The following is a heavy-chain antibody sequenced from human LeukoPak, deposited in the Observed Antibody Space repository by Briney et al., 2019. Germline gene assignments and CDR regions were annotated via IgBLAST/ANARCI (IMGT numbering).Heavy chain of an antibody. Sequence: SETLSLTCTVSGGSISSSSYYWGWIRQPPGKGLEWIGEINHSGSTNYNPSLKSRVTISVDTSKNQFSLKLSSVTAADTAVYYCARVDGLRHQSDYWGQGTLVTVPS. CDR2: INHSGST. CDR1: GGSISSSSYY. D-gene: IGHD5-12*01. CDR3: ARVDGLRHQSDY. J-gene: IGHJ4*02. V-gene: IGHV4-39*07.